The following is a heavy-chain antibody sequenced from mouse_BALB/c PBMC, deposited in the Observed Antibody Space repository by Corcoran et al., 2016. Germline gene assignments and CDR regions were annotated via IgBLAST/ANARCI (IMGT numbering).Heavy chain of an antibody. CDR3: ARWGLLRGWYFDV. D-gene: IGHD2-3*01. CDR1: VYSITSGYY. CDR2: ISYDGSN. J-gene: IGHJ1*01. Sequence: DVQLQESGPGLVKPSKSLSLTCSFAVYSITSGYYWHWIRQFPGNKLEWMGYISYDGSNNYNPSLKHRISSTRDTSKNQFCLKLNSVTTEDTATYYCARWGLLRGWYFDVWGAGTTVTVSS. V-gene: IGHV3-6*02.